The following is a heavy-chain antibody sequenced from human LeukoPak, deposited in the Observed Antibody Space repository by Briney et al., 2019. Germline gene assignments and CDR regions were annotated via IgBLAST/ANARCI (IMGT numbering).Heavy chain of an antibody. J-gene: IGHJ5*02. Sequence: GGSLRLSCAGSGFTFNTYNMNWVRQAPGKGLEWVSSISSSSSYIYYADSVKGRFTISRDNAKNSLYLQMNSLRAEDTAVYYCARGAQTVAAADNWFDPWGQGTLVTVSS. CDR3: ARGAQTVAAADNWFDP. CDR1: GFTFNTYN. CDR2: ISSSSSYI. V-gene: IGHV3-21*01. D-gene: IGHD6-13*01.